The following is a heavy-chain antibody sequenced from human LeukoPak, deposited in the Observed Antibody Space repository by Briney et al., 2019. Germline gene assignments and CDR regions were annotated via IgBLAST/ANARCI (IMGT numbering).Heavy chain of an antibody. D-gene: IGHD5-24*01. V-gene: IGHV4-30-2*01. CDR3: ASHNMATYGMDV. Sequence: ASQTLCLTCAVSGGSISSGGYSWSWIRQPPGKGLEWIGYIYHSGSTYYNPSLKSRVTISVDRSKNQFSLKLSSVTAADTAVYYCASHNMATYGMDVWGQGTTVTVSS. CDR1: GGSISSGGYS. CDR2: IYHSGST. J-gene: IGHJ6*02.